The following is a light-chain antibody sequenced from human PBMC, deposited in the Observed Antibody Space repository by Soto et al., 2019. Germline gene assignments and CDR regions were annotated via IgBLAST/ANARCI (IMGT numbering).Light chain of an antibody. J-gene: IGKJ4*01. CDR2: AAS. V-gene: IGKV1-27*01. CDR1: QGISNY. CDR3: QRYNSAPLT. Sequence: DIQMTQSPSSLSASVGDRVTITCRASQGISNYLVWYQQKPGKEPNLLIYAASTLQSGVSSRFSGSGSGTDFTLTISSLQPQDVATYYCQRYNSAPLTFDGETKVAIK.